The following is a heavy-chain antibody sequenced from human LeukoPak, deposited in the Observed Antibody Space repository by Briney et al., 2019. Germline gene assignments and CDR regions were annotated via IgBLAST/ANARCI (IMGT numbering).Heavy chain of an antibody. CDR2: INPNSGGT. CDR1: GYTFTSYD. D-gene: IGHD1-14*01. J-gene: IGHJ5*02. CDR3: ARGMFNWNHGGRWFDP. Sequence: ASVKVSCKASGYTFTSYDINWVRQAPGQGLEWMGWINPNSGGTNYAQKFQGRVTMTRDTSISTAYMELSRLRSDDTAVYYCARGMFNWNHGGRWFDPWGQGTLVTVSS. V-gene: IGHV1-2*02.